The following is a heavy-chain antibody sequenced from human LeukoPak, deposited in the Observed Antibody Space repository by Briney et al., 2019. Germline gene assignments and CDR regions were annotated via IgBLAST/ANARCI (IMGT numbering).Heavy chain of an antibody. Sequence: ASVTVSCKASGYTFTSYGISWVRQAPGQGLEWMGWISAYNGNTNYAQKLQGRVTMTTDTSTSTAYMELRSLRSDDTAVYYCARLGGVVVVAATSRRNNWFDPWGQGTLVTVSS. CDR2: ISAYNGNT. V-gene: IGHV1-18*01. CDR1: GYTFTSYG. J-gene: IGHJ5*02. D-gene: IGHD2-15*01. CDR3: ARLGGVVVVAATSRRNNWFDP.